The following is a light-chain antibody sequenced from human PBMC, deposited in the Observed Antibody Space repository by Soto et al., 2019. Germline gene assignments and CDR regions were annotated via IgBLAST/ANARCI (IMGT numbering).Light chain of an antibody. CDR3: CSYAGSYIYV. J-gene: IGLJ1*01. Sequence: QSALTQPASVSGSPGQSITISCTGTSSDVGGYNYVSWYQQHPDKAPKVMIYDVTKRPSGVPDRFSGSKSGNTASLTISGLQAEDEADYYCCSYAGSYIYVFGTG. V-gene: IGLV2-11*01. CDR1: SSDVGGYNY. CDR2: DVT.